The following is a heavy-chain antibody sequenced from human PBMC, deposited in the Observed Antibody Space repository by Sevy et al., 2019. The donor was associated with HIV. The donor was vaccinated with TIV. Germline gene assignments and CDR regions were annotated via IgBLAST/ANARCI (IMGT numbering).Heavy chain of an antibody. J-gene: IGHJ4*02. CDR1: GFTFSSYA. Sequence: GGSLRLSCAASGFTFSSYAMSWVRQAPGKGLEWVSAISGSGGSTYYADSVKGRFTNSRGSSKNTLYLQMNSLRAEETAVYYWAKGYCSGGSCYARLGVDYWGQGTLVTVSS. D-gene: IGHD2-15*01. CDR2: ISGSGGST. CDR3: AKGYCSGGSCYARLGVDY. V-gene: IGHV3-23*01.